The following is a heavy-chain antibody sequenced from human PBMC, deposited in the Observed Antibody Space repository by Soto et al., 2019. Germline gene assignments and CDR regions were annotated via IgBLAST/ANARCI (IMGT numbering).Heavy chain of an antibody. CDR2: ISSDGSKT. D-gene: IGHD3-16*01. Sequence: QVQLVESGGGVVQPGRSLILSCAASAFTFRSYTMHWVRQAPGKGLEWVATISSDGSKTNYADSVRGRFTISRDNSKRTLVLQMDSLRPEDTAVYSCARDRDSSYFTPPYYFDSWGQGTLVTVSS. V-gene: IGHV3-30*04. CDR1: AFTFRSYT. CDR3: ARDRDSSYFTPPYYFDS. J-gene: IGHJ4*02.